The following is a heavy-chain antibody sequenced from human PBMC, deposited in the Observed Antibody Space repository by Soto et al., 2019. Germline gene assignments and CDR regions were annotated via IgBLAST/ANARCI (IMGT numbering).Heavy chain of an antibody. CDR1: GCTFSSYA. CDR3: ARDSQYCSSTSCPFDY. Sequence: GASVKVSCKASGCTFSSYAISCVRQAPGQGLEWMGGIIPIFGTANYAQKFQGRVTITADKSTSTAYMELSSLRSEDTAVYYCARDSQYCSSTSCPFDYWGQGTLVTSPQ. D-gene: IGHD2-2*01. V-gene: IGHV1-69*06. CDR2: IIPIFGTA. J-gene: IGHJ4*02.